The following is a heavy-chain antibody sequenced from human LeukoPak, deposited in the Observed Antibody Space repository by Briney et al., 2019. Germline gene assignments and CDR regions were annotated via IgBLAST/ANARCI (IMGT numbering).Heavy chain of an antibody. CDR3: ARPTTGPATQGYDS. V-gene: IGHV4-39*01. Sequence: PSETLSLTCTVSGGSISSSPYYWAWIRQPPGRGLEWIGSIYYRGNTYHNPSLKSRVTISVDPSKNQFSLSVISVTAADTAVYFCARPTTGPATQGYDSWGQGILVTVVS. CDR1: GGSISSSPYY. J-gene: IGHJ4*02. D-gene: IGHD1-1*01. CDR2: IYYRGNT.